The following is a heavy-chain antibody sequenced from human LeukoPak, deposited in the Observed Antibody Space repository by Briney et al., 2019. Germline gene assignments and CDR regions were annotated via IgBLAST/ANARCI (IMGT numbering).Heavy chain of an antibody. CDR1: GYTFTSYY. J-gene: IGHJ3*02. Sequence: ASVKVSCKASGYTFTSYYMHWVRQTPGQGLEWMGIINPSSGSTSYAQKFQGRVTMTRDMSTSTVYMELSSLRSEDTAVYYCARACSGGSCSDAFDIWGQGTMVTVSS. CDR2: INPSSGST. CDR3: ARACSGGSCSDAFDI. V-gene: IGHV1-46*01. D-gene: IGHD2-15*01.